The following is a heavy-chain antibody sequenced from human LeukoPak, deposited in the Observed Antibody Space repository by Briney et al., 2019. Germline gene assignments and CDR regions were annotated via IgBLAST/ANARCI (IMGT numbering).Heavy chain of an antibody. V-gene: IGHV3-15*01. CDR2: IKSKTDGGTT. CDR3: TTDATGIVVVPAAIHDDAFDI. D-gene: IGHD2-2*02. J-gene: IGHJ3*02. CDR1: GLTFSNAW. Sequence: GGSLRLSCAASGLTFSNAWMSWVRQAPGKGLEWVGRIKSKTDGGTTDYAAPVKGRFTISRDDSKNTLYLQMNSLKTEDTAVYYCTTDATGIVVVPAAIHDDAFDIWGQGTMVTVSS.